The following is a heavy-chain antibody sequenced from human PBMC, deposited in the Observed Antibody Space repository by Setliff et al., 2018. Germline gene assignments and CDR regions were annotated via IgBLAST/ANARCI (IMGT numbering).Heavy chain of an antibody. CDR1: GGSISSHY. Sequence: KTSETLSLTCTVSGGSISSHYWSWIRQPPGKGLEWIGHIYKNGNTYYSPSLKSRITISVDTSKNQFSLKLTSVTAADTAVYYCARGPTIVDWFFDLWGRGTLVTVSS. D-gene: IGHD3-22*01. CDR3: ARGPTIVDWFFDL. V-gene: IGHV4-59*11. J-gene: IGHJ2*01. CDR2: IYKNGNT.